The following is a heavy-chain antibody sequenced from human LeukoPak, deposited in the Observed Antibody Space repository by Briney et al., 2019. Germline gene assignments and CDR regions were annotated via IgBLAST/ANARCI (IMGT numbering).Heavy chain of an antibody. V-gene: IGHV5-51*01. CDR2: IYPGDSDT. CDR3: ARHFSSYYYDSSGYYYFDY. Sequence: TGESLKISCKGSGYSFTSYWIGWVRQMPGKGLEWMGIIYPGDSDTRYSPSFQGQVTISADKSISTAYLQWSSLKASDTAMYYCARHFSSYYYDSSGYYYFDYWGQGTLVTVSS. CDR1: GYSFTSYW. D-gene: IGHD3-22*01. J-gene: IGHJ4*02.